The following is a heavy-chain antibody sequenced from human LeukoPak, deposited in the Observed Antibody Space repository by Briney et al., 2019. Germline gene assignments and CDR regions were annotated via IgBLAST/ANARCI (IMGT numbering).Heavy chain of an antibody. CDR2: IYRSGGT. V-gene: IGHV3-53*01. D-gene: IGHD5-24*01. CDR3: TRTIPPAH. CDR1: GFSISSHY. Sequence: GGSLRLSCTASGFSISSHYISWVRQAPGKGLDWVSVIYRSGGTYFADSVKGRFTISRDDSQNTVSLQMNNLRAEDTAVYYCTRTIPPAHRGQGTLVTVSS. J-gene: IGHJ4*02.